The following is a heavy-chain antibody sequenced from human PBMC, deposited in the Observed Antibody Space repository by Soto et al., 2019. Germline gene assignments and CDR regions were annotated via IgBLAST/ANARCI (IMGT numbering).Heavy chain of an antibody. D-gene: IGHD2-2*01. CDR2: IYPGDSDT. J-gene: IGHJ4*02. Sequence: PGESLKISCKGSGYSFTSYWIVWVRQMPGKGLEWMGIIYPGDSDTRYSPSFQGQVTISADKSISTAYLQWSSLKASDTAMYYCARAYCSSTSCYVGDFDYWGQGTLVTVSS. V-gene: IGHV5-51*01. CDR1: GYSFTSYW. CDR3: ARAYCSSTSCYVGDFDY.